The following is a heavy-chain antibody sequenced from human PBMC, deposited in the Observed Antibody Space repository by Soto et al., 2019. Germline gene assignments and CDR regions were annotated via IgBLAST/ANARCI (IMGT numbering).Heavy chain of an antibody. CDR2: IIPIFRTT. Sequence: QVQLVQSGAEVKKPGSSVKVSCQASGGSFSGQAVSWVRQAPGQGLEWLGGIIPIFRTTNYARKFQGRLTSTADESTGTASMELTSLRSEDTSIYYCASVPSWGQGTLVTVSS. CDR1: GGSFSGQA. J-gene: IGHJ4*02. V-gene: IGHV1-69*01. CDR3: ASVPS.